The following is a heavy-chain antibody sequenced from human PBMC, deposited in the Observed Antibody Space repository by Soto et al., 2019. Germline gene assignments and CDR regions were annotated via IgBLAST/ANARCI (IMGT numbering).Heavy chain of an antibody. CDR3: ARDRVESGYPEYFQH. CDR1: GFTVSSNY. Sequence: EVQLVESGGGLIQPGGSLRLSCAASGFTVSSNYMSWGRQAPGKGLEWVSVIDSGGSTYYADSVKGRFTISRDNSKNTLYLQMNSLRAEDTAVYYCARDRVESGYPEYFQHWGQGTLATVSS. CDR2: IDSGGST. J-gene: IGHJ1*01. D-gene: IGHD3-22*01. V-gene: IGHV3-53*01.